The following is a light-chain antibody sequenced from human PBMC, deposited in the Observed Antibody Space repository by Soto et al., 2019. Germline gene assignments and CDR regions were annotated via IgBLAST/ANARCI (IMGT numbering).Light chain of an antibody. V-gene: IGKV1-39*01. CDR2: AAS. CDR1: QSISSY. CDR3: QQSYSTPRT. J-gene: IGKJ3*01. Sequence: DIQRTQSPSSLSSSVGDTVTITSRASQSISSYLNWYQQKPGKAPKLLIYAASSLQSGVPSRFSGSGSGTDFTLTISSLQPEDFATYYCQQSYSTPRTFGPGTKVDI.